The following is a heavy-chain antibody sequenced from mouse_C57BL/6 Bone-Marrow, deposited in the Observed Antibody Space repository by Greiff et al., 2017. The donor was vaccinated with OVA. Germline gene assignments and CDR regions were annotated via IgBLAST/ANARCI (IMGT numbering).Heavy chain of an antibody. CDR2: ISSGGSYT. Sequence: EVQRVESGGDLVKPGGSLKLSCAASGFTFSSYGMSWVRQTPDKRLEWVATISSGGSYTYYPDSVKGRFTISRDNAKNTLYLQMSSLKSEDTAMYYCARLMAYAMDYWGQGTSVTVSS. CDR3: ARLMAYAMDY. CDR1: GFTFSSYG. J-gene: IGHJ4*01. V-gene: IGHV5-6*01. D-gene: IGHD2-3*01.